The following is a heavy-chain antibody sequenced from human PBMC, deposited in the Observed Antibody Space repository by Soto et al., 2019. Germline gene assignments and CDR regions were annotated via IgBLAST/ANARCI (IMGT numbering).Heavy chain of an antibody. D-gene: IGHD3-16*02. Sequence: LRLSCAASGFTFSSYWMHWVRQAPGKGLVWVSRINSDGSSTSYADSVKGRFTISRDNAKNTLYLQMNSLGAEDTAVYYCARGTNYDYVWGSYRYSLYGMDVWGQGTTVTVSS. J-gene: IGHJ6*02. CDR3: ARGTNYDYVWGSYRYSLYGMDV. CDR2: INSDGSST. CDR1: GFTFSSYW. V-gene: IGHV3-74*01.